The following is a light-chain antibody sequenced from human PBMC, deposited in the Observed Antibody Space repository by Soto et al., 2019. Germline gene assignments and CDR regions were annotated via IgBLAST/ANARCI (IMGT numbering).Light chain of an antibody. Sequence: QSVLTQPPSASGTPGQRVTISCSGSSSNIGNNYVYWYQQLPGTAPKLLIYRNNQWPSGVPDRFSGSKSGTSASLAISGLRSEDEADYYCSSYTTNFVVFGGGTKLTVL. J-gene: IGLJ2*01. CDR1: SSNIGNNY. CDR2: RNN. V-gene: IGLV1-47*01. CDR3: SSYTTNFVV.